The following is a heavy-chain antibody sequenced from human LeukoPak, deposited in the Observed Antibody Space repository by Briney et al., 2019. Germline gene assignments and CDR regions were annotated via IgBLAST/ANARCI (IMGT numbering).Heavy chain of an antibody. CDR1: GFTFSSYA. V-gene: IGHV3-23*01. J-gene: IGHJ5*02. CDR2: ISGSGGST. CDR3: ARDYYGSGTNWFDP. Sequence: GGSLRLSCAASGFTFSSYAISWVRQAPGKGLEWVSAISGSGGSTYYADSVKGRFTISRDNAKNSLYLQMNSLRAEDTAVYYCARDYYGSGTNWFDPWGQGTLVTVSS. D-gene: IGHD3-10*01.